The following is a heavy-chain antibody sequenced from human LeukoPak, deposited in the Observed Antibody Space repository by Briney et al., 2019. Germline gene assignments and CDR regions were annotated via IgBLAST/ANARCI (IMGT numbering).Heavy chain of an antibody. CDR3: ARGRYYDSSGPIDY. Sequence: NPSETLSLTCTVSGGSISSYYWSWIRQPPGKGLEWIGYIYYSGSTNYNPSLKSRVTISVDTSKNQFSLKLSSVTAADTAVYYCARGRYYDSSGPIDYWGQGTLVTVSS. J-gene: IGHJ4*02. CDR1: GGSISSYY. CDR2: IYYSGST. V-gene: IGHV4-59*12. D-gene: IGHD3-22*01.